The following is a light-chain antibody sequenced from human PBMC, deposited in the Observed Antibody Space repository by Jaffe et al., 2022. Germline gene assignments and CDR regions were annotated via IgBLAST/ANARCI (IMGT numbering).Light chain of an antibody. J-gene: IGKJ4*01. CDR3: QQRSSWPLT. CDR1: ESVRGF. V-gene: IGKV3-11*01. Sequence: EIVLTQSPATLSLSPGERATLSCRATESVRGFLAWYQQKLGQPPRLLIYDTSNRATGIPARFTGSGSGTDYTLTISSLEPEDFAVYYCQQRSSWPLTFGGGTKVEIK. CDR2: DTS.